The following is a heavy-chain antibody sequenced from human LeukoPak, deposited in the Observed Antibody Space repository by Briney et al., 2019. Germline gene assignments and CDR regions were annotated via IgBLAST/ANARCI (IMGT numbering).Heavy chain of an antibody. J-gene: IGHJ4*02. CDR2: IYPGDADI. CDR3: ARSDYGGNSFDY. CDR1: GYTFTTHW. V-gene: IGHV5-51*01. D-gene: IGHD4-23*01. Sequence: GESLKISCKGSGYTFTTHWIGWVRQMPGKGLEWMGIIYPGDADIKYSPSSQGQVTISADKSVTTAYLRWSSLKASDTAMYYCARSDYGGNSFDYWGQGTLVTVSS.